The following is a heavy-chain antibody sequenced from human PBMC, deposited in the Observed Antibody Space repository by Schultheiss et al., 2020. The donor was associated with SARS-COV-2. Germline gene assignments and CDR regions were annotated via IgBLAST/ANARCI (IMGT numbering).Heavy chain of an antibody. Sequence: GGSLRLSCAASGFTFSSYSMNWVRQAPGKGLEWVSYISSSSSTIYYADSVKGRFTISRDNSKNTLYLQMNSLRADDTAMYYCARGQYGSGGYSVFDYWGQGTPVTVSS. D-gene: IGHD3-10*01. CDR1: GFTFSSYS. CDR2: ISSSSSTI. V-gene: IGHV3-48*01. CDR3: ARGQYGSGGYSVFDY. J-gene: IGHJ4*02.